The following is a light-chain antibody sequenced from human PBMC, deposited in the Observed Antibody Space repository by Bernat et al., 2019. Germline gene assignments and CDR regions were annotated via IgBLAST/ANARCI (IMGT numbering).Light chain of an antibody. J-gene: IGKJ5*01. Sequence: DMQMTQSPPSLSASVGDRVTITCQASQDINKYINWYQQKAGKAPKLLIDDASQLETGVPTRFSGRGAGTDFNFTISSLQAEDFATYYCQQYDKLQLLTFGQGTRLEMK. CDR2: DAS. CDR3: QQYDKLQLLT. V-gene: IGKV1-33*01. CDR1: QDINKY.